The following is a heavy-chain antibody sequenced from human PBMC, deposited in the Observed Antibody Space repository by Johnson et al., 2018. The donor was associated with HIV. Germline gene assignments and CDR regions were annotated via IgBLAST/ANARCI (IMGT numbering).Heavy chain of an antibody. CDR2: ISSSGSTI. CDR1: GFTFSDYY. V-gene: IGHV3-11*04. D-gene: IGHD6-13*01. Sequence: QVQLVESGGGLVKPGGSLRLSCAASGFTFSDYYMSWIRQAPGKGLEWVSYISSSGSTIYYADSVKGRVTLSRDNAKNSLHLQIKSLRAEDTAVYYCARGGWRGIATPDAFDIWGQGTMVTVSS. CDR3: ARGGWRGIATPDAFDI. J-gene: IGHJ3*02.